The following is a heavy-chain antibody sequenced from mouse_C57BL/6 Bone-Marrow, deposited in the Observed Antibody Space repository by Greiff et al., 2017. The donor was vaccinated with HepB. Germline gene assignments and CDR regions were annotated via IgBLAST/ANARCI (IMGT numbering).Heavy chain of an antibody. Sequence: DVKLQESGPGMVKPSQSLSLTCTVTGYSITSGYDWHWIRHFPGNKLEWMGYISYSGSTNYNPSLKSRISITHDTSKNHFFLKLNSVTTEDTATYYCARERYYGRGFAYWGQGTLVTVSA. CDR3: ARERYYGRGFAY. J-gene: IGHJ3*01. D-gene: IGHD1-1*01. CDR2: ISYSGST. V-gene: IGHV3-1*01. CDR1: GYSITSGYD.